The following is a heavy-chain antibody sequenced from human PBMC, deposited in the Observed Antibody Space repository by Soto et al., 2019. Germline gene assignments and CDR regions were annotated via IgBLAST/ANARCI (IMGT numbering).Heavy chain of an antibody. Sequence: QVQLVQSGAEEKKPGASVKVSCKASGYTFTSYAMHWVRQAPGQRLEWMGWINAGNGNTKYSQKFKGRVTITRDTSASTAYMELSSLRSEDTAVYYCASHPYCSSTSCYVRPLGYWGQGTLVTVSS. J-gene: IGHJ4*02. CDR2: INAGNGNT. CDR3: ASHPYCSSTSCYVRPLGY. D-gene: IGHD2-2*01. CDR1: GYTFTSYA. V-gene: IGHV1-3*05.